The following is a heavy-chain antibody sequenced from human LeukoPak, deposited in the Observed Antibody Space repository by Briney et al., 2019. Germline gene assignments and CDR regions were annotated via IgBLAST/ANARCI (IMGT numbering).Heavy chain of an antibody. CDR2: ISYDGSTK. D-gene: IGHD3-10*01. J-gene: IGHJ4*02. V-gene: IGHV3-30*18. Sequence: GRSLRLSCAASGFTFSSSGMHWVRQAPGKGLEWVALISYDGSTKYYADSVKGRFTISRDNSKNTLYLQMSSLRAEDTAVYYCAKSVVLVRGVIPDKGQSGFDYWGQGTLVTVSS. CDR3: AKSVVLVRGVIPDKGQSGFDY. CDR1: GFTFSSSG.